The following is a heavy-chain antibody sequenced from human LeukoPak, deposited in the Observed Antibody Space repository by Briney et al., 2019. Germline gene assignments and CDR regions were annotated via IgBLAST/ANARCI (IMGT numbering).Heavy chain of an antibody. D-gene: IGHD3-22*01. CDR1: GGSISSGNYY. J-gene: IGHJ3*02. CDR3: ARGDSSGYRDAFDI. V-gene: IGHV4-30-4*08. Sequence: SETLSLTCTVSGGSISSGNYYCSWIRQPPGKGLEWIGYSHYSGNTYYSPSLKSRITISLDTSKNQFSLGLSSVTVADTAVYYCARGDSSGYRDAFDIWGQGTMITVSS. CDR2: SHYSGNT.